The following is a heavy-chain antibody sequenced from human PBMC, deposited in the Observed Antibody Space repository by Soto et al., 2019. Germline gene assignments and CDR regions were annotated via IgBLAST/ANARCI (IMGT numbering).Heavy chain of an antibody. D-gene: IGHD3-16*02. V-gene: IGHV1-69*01. Sequence: QVQLVQSGAEVKKPGSSVKVSCKASGGTFSSYAISWVRQAPGQGLEWMGGIIPIFGTANYAQKFQGRVTITADESTSIAYMELSSLRSEDTAVYYCARGIMITFGGVIVPYYYGMDVWGQGTTVTVSS. J-gene: IGHJ6*02. CDR3: ARGIMITFGGVIVPYYYGMDV. CDR2: IIPIFGTA. CDR1: GGTFSSYA.